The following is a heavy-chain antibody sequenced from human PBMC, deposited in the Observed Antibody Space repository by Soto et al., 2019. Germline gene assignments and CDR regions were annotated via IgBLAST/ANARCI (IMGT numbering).Heavy chain of an antibody. J-gene: IGHJ6*02. V-gene: IGHV3-11*06. CDR2: ISSSSSYT. Sequence: QVQLVESGGGLVKPGGSLRLSCAASGFTFSDYYMSWIRQAPGKGLEWVSYISSSSSYTNYADSVKGRFTISRDNAKNSLYLQMNSLRAEDTAVYYCARGISSSSDYYYYGMDVWGQGTTVTVSS. CDR1: GFTFSDYY. D-gene: IGHD6-6*01. CDR3: ARGISSSSDYYYYGMDV.